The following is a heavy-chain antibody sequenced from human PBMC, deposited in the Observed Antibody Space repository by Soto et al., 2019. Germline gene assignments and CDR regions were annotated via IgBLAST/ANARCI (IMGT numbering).Heavy chain of an antibody. CDR3: TTDQVVPAGWTRRNYYYYYGMDV. Sequence: GGSLRLSCAASGFTFSNAWMNWVRQAPGKGLEWVGRIKSKTDGGTTDYAAPVKGRFTISRDDSKNTLYLQMNTLKTXXTAVYYCTTDQVVPAGWTRRNYYYYYGMDVWGQGTTVTVSS. V-gene: IGHV3-15*07. D-gene: IGHD2-2*01. J-gene: IGHJ6*02. CDR1: GFTFSNAW. CDR2: IKSKTDGGTT.